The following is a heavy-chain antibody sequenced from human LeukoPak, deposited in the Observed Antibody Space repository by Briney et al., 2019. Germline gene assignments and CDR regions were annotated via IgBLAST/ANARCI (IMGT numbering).Heavy chain of an antibody. CDR1: GYTFTSYY. V-gene: IGHV1-46*01. CDR3: ARDSGQYYYDSSGFRYFDL. D-gene: IGHD3-22*01. J-gene: IGHJ2*01. CDR2: INPSGGST. Sequence: ASVKVSCKASGYTFTSYYMHWVRQAPGQGLEWMGIINPSGGSTSYAQKFQGRVTMTRDMSTSTVYMELSSLRSEDTAVYYCARDSGQYYYDSSGFRYFDLWGRGTLVTVSS.